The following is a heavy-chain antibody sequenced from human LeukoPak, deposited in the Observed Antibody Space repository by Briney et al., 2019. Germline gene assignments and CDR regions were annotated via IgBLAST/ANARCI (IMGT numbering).Heavy chain of an antibody. Sequence: SETLSLTCAVYGGSFSGYYWSWIRQPPGKGLEWIGEINRSGSTNYNPSLKSRVTISVDTSKNQFSLKLSSVTAADTAVYYCATGQYSSGWAFDYWGQGTLVTVSS. J-gene: IGHJ4*02. CDR1: GGSFSGYY. V-gene: IGHV4-34*01. D-gene: IGHD6-19*01. CDR3: ATGQYSSGWAFDY. CDR2: INRSGST.